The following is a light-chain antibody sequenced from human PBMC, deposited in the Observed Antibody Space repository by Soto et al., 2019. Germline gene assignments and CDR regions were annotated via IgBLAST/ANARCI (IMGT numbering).Light chain of an antibody. CDR3: QVWDRNSDHYV. Sequence: SSELTQPPSVSVAPGQTARITCGGSNIGSKSVHWYQQKPGQAPVLVVYDDSDRPSGIPARFSGSNSGNTATLTISRVEAGDEADYYCQVWDRNSDHYVFGTGTKVTVL. CDR1: NIGSKS. CDR2: DDS. J-gene: IGLJ1*01. V-gene: IGLV3-21*02.